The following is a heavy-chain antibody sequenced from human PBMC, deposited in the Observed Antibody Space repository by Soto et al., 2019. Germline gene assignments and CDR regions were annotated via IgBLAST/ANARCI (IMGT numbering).Heavy chain of an antibody. J-gene: IGHJ6*03. CDR3: ASPRPRYCSGGSCYANYYYYMDV. CDR2: IYSGGST. CDR1: GFTVSSNY. D-gene: IGHD2-15*01. V-gene: IGHV3-53*04. Sequence: EVQLVESGGGLVQPGGSLRLSCAASGFTVSSNYMSWVRQAPGKGLEWVSVIYSGGSTYYADSVKGRFTISRHNSKNTLYLQMTSLRAEDTAVYYCASPRPRYCSGGSCYANYYYYMDVWGKGTTVTVAS.